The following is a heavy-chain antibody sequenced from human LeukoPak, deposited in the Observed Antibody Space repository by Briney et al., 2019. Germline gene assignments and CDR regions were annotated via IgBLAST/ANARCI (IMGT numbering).Heavy chain of an antibody. D-gene: IGHD6-19*01. CDR3: ARGYSSGWYPPLDAFDI. J-gene: IGHJ3*02. Sequence: GGSLRLSCAASGFTVSSNYMSWVGQAPGKGLEWVSVIYSGGSTYYADSVTGRFTISRANYKTTLYLQMNSLRAEDTAVYYCARGYSSGWYPPLDAFDIWGQGTMVTVAS. CDR1: GFTVSSNY. V-gene: IGHV3-66*02. CDR2: IYSGGST.